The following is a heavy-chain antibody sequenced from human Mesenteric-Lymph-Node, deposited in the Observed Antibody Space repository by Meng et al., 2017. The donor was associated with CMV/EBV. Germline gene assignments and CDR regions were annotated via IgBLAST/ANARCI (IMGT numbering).Heavy chain of an antibody. V-gene: IGHV3-48*04. CDR2: ISSGGSTI. Sequence: GESLKISCEASGFIFSNYAMSWVRQAPGKGLEWVSYISSGGSTIYYADSVKGRVTTSRDNAKNSLYLQMNSPRGEDTAVYYCARELNSQPDYWGQGTLVTVSS. J-gene: IGHJ4*02. CDR1: GFIFSNYA. CDR3: ARELNSQPDY. D-gene: IGHD2-2*01.